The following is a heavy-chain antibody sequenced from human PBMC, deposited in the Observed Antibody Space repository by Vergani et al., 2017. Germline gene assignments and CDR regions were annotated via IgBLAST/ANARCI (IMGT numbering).Heavy chain of an antibody. CDR3: ARHVYASITASSTSCYYDY. J-gene: IGHJ4*02. Sequence: EVQLVQSGAEVKKPGESLKISCKGSGYSFTSYWIGWVRQMPGKGLEWMGIIYPGDSDTRYSPSFQGQVTISADKSISTAYLQWSSLKASDTAMYYCARHVYASITASSTSCYYDYWGQGTLVTVSS. V-gene: IGHV5-51*01. CDR1: GYSFTSYW. CDR2: IYPGDSDT. D-gene: IGHD2-2*01.